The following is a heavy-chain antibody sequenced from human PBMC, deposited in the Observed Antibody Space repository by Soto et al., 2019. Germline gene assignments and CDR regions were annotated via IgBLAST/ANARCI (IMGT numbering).Heavy chain of an antibody. J-gene: IGHJ6*03. CDR3: ARDRMVRGVIGYYYYMDV. V-gene: IGHV1-69*04. CDR2: IIPILGIA. CDR1: GGPFSSYT. D-gene: IGHD3-10*01. Sequence: SVKVSCKASGGPFSSYTISWVRQAPGQGLEWMGRIIPILGIANYAQKFQGRVTITADKSTSTAYMELSSLRSEDTAVYYCARDRMVRGVIGYYYYMDVWGKGTTVTVSS.